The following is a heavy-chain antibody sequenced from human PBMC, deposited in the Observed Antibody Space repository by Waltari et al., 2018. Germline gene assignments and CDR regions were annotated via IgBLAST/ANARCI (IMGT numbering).Heavy chain of an antibody. V-gene: IGHV4-4*02. CDR1: GDAMTSNNG. D-gene: IGHD2-15*01. CDR3: ARDRGRGLYLDS. J-gene: IGHJ4*02. Sequence: QLHLQESGPGLVKPSGTLSLTCTVSGDAMTSNNGWSWVRHTPETGLEWTGQSHRRGKTNYNPSLESRVTISIDPANNQLSLKVTSTTAADTAVYYCARDRGRGLYLDSWGQGILVTVSP. CDR2: SHRRGKT.